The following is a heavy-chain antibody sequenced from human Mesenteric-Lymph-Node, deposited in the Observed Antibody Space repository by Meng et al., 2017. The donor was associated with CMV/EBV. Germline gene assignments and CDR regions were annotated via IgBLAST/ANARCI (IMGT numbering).Heavy chain of an antibody. J-gene: IGHJ4*02. Sequence: GESLKISCAASGFTFSNYAMTWVRQAPGEGLEWVSSIGGTDPTTFYVDSVKGRFTISRDNSKNTLFLQLNSLRAEDTAVYYCAKGWGSSSSKEDYWGQGTLVTVSS. CDR2: IGGTDPTT. CDR1: GFTFSNYA. D-gene: IGHD6-6*01. V-gene: IGHV3-23*01. CDR3: AKGWGSSSSKEDY.